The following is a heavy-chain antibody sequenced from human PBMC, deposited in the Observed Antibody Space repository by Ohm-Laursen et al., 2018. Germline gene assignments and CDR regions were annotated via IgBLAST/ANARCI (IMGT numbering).Heavy chain of an antibody. V-gene: IGHV3-66*01. CDR2: IYSGGST. Sequence: LSLTCAASGFTVSSNYMSWVRQAPGKGLEWVSVIYSGGSTYYADSVKGRFTISRDNSKNTLYLQMNSLRAEDTAVYYCARGPSGTATIGRGQGTLVTVSS. D-gene: IGHD5-24*01. CDR1: GFTVSSNY. CDR3: ARGPSGTATIG. J-gene: IGHJ4*02.